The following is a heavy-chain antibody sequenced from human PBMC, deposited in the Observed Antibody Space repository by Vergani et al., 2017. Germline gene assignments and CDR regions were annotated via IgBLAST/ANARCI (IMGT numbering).Heavy chain of an antibody. Sequence: EVQLLESGGGLVQPGGSLRLPCAASGFTFSSYAMSWVRQAPGKGLEWVSAISGSGGSTYYADSVKGRFTISRDNSKNTLYLQMNSLRAEDTAVYFCAKDQYCGGDCYFYFDYWGEGSLVTVSS. CDR1: GFTFSSYA. J-gene: IGHJ4*02. CDR2: ISGSGGST. CDR3: AKDQYCGGDCYFYFDY. V-gene: IGHV3-23*01. D-gene: IGHD2-21*02.